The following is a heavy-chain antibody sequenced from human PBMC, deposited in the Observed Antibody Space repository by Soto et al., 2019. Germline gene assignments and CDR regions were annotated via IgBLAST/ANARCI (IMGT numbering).Heavy chain of an antibody. CDR3: TSAGASDWNYVSTSS. Sequence: QLVQSGAEVKKPGASVKVSCKASGYTFTTSGFNWVRQAPGQGLEWMGWISAKSGNTNYAQKLQGRVTMTTDTSTSTVYMELKSLTSDDTAIYYCTSAGASDWNYVSTSSWGHGTLVTVSS. V-gene: IGHV1-18*04. CDR1: GYTFTTSG. CDR2: ISAKSGNT. J-gene: IGHJ5*01. D-gene: IGHD1-7*01.